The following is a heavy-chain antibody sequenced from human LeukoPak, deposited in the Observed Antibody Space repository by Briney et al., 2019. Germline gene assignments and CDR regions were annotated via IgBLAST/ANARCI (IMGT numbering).Heavy chain of an antibody. CDR2: INPSGGST. Sequence: GASVTVSCKASGYTFTSYYMHWVRQAPGQGLEWMGLINPSGGSTSYAQKFQGRVTMTRDTSTSTVYMELSSLRSEDTAVYYCARDIPSNYDILTGSLLWFDPWGQGTLVTVSS. J-gene: IGHJ5*02. CDR1: GYTFTSYY. V-gene: IGHV1-46*01. D-gene: IGHD3-9*01. CDR3: ARDIPSNYDILTGSLLWFDP.